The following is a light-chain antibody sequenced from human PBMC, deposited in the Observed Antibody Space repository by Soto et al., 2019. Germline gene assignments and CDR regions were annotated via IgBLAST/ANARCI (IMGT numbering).Light chain of an antibody. CDR2: DAS. J-gene: IGKJ4*01. Sequence: EIVLTQSPGTLSLSPGERATLSCRASQSLTTNYLAWYQQKPGQAPRLLIYDASSRATGIPDRFSGSGSGTDFTLTIARLEPEDVAVFYCQQSVTFGGGTKVEIK. V-gene: IGKV3-20*01. CDR3: QQSVT. CDR1: QSLTTNY.